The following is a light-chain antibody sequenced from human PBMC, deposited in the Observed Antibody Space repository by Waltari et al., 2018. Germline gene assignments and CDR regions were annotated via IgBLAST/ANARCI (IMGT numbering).Light chain of an antibody. J-gene: IGLJ2*01. CDR2: DVS. CDR3: SSYTSSSTLGV. CDR1: SNDGGCYNY. V-gene: IGLV2-14*01. Sequence: QSALTQPASVSGSPGQSLTIYCTGTSNDGGCYNYDSWYQQHPGKAPKLMIYDVSNRPSGVSNRFSGSKSGNTASLTISGLQAEDEADYYCSSYTSSSTLGVFGGGTKLTVL.